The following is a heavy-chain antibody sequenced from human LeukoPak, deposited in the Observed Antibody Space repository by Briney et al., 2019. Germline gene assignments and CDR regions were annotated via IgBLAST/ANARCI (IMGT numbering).Heavy chain of an antibody. D-gene: IGHD6-13*01. V-gene: IGHV4-39*01. CDR3: ARLKGSSWYWFDP. Sequence: SETLSLTCTVSGGSISSSTYYWGWIRQPPGKGLEWIGSTYYSGSTYNNPSLKSRVTISLDTSKNQFSLELSSVTAADTAVYYCARLKGSSWYWFDPWGQGTLVTVSS. CDR2: TYYSGST. J-gene: IGHJ5*02. CDR1: GGSISSSTYY.